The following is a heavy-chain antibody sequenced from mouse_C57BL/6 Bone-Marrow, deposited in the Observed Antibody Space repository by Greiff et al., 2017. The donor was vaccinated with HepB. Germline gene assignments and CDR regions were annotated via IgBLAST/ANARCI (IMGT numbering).Heavy chain of an antibody. J-gene: IGHJ4*01. Sequence: VKLMEAGKGILQPDQTLSLTGAFSGFSLSTFGMGVGWIRQPSGKGLEWLAHIWWDDDKYYNPALKSRLTISKDTSKNQVFLKIANVDTADTATYYCARKGGYYYAMDYWGQGTSVTVSS. CDR2: IWWDDDK. D-gene: IGHD2-2*01. V-gene: IGHV8-8*01. CDR1: GFSLSTFGMG. CDR3: ARKGGYYYAMDY.